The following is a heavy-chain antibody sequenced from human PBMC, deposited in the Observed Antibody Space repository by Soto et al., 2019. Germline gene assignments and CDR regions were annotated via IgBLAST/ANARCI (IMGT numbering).Heavy chain of an antibody. V-gene: IGHV1-18*01. CDR3: ARVDREGRYFARFDY. Sequence: QVQLVQSGAEVKKPGASVKVSCKASGYTFTSYRITWVRQAPGQGLEWMGWISAYNGNTNYPQKLQDRVTMTTDTPTSTAYMELRSLRSDDTAVYYCARVDREGRYFARFDYWGQGTLVTVSS. CDR1: GYTFTSYR. CDR2: ISAYNGNT. J-gene: IGHJ4*02. D-gene: IGHD3-9*01.